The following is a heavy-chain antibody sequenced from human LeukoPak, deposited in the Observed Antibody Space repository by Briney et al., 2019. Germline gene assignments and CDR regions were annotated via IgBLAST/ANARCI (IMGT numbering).Heavy chain of an antibody. CDR1: GGSISSYY. Sequence: SETLSLTCTVSGGSISSYYWSWIRQPPGKGLEWIGYIYYSGSTYYNPSLKSRVTISMDTSKNQFSLKLSSVTAADTAVYYCAREKAGTYYDFWGQGTLVIVSS. CDR2: IYYSGST. CDR3: AREKAGTYYDF. D-gene: IGHD3-3*01. J-gene: IGHJ1*01. V-gene: IGHV4-30-4*01.